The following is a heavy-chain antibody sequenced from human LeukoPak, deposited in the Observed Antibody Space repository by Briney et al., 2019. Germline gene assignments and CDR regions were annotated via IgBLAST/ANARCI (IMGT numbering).Heavy chain of an antibody. Sequence: PSGTLSLTCAVYGGSFSGYYWSWIRQPPGKGLEWIGEINHSGSTNYNPSLKSRVTISVDTSKNQFSLKLSSVTAADTAVYYCATWTTVTTQINWFDPWGQGTLVTVSS. J-gene: IGHJ5*02. CDR3: ATWTTVTTQINWFDP. CDR1: GGSFSGYY. D-gene: IGHD4-17*01. V-gene: IGHV4-34*01. CDR2: INHSGST.